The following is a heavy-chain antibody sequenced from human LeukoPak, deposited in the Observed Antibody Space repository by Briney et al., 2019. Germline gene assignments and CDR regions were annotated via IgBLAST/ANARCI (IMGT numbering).Heavy chain of an antibody. V-gene: IGHV3-9*01. CDR2: IEWNSARV. D-gene: IGHD5-18*01. J-gene: IGHJ4*02. Sequence: PGRSLRLSCAASGFTFDDYAMHWVRQAPGKGLEWVSGIEWNSARVDYADSVKGRFTISRDNAKSSLYLQMNSLRAEDTAVYYCARVGRYSGYVDTAMVSSFDYWGQGTLVTVSS. CDR1: GFTFDDYA. CDR3: ARVGRYSGYVDTAMVSSFDY.